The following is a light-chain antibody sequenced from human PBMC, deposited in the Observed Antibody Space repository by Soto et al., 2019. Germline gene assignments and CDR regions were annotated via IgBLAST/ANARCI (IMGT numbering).Light chain of an antibody. CDR3: SSYAGSNKVV. CDR2: EVT. Sequence: QSALTQPPSASGSPGQPVTISCTGTSSDVGGYNYVSWYQQHPGKAPKLMIYEVTKRPSGVPDRFSGSKSGNTASLTVSGLQAEDEADYYCSSYAGSNKVVFGGGTQLTVL. J-gene: IGLJ2*01. CDR1: SSDVGGYNY. V-gene: IGLV2-8*01.